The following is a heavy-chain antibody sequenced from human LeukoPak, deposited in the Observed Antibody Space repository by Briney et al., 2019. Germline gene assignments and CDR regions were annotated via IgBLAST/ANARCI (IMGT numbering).Heavy chain of an antibody. D-gene: IGHD2-15*01. Sequence: PSETLSLTCAVYGGSFSGYYWSWIRQPPGKGLEWIGEINHSGSTNYNPSLKSRVTISVDTSKNQFSLKLSSVTAADTAVYYCARKSRVAATSHYDYWGQGTLVTVSS. CDR2: INHSGST. V-gene: IGHV4-34*01. CDR3: ARKSRVAATSHYDY. J-gene: IGHJ4*02. CDR1: GGSFSGYY.